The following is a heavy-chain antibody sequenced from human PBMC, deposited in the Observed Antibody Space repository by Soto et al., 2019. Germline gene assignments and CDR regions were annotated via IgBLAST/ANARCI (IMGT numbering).Heavy chain of an antibody. V-gene: IGHV1-18*01. CDR2: ISAYNGNT. J-gene: IGHJ4*02. Sequence: ASVQVSCQASGDTFASFCFSWVRQAPGQGLEWLGWISAYNGNTHYAQKVRDRVTLTTDTSTNTAYMELRSLTSDDTAVYYCARDQESITDRILQYWGQGTRVTVSS. CDR3: ARDQESITDRILQY. D-gene: IGHD3-10*01. CDR1: GDTFASFC.